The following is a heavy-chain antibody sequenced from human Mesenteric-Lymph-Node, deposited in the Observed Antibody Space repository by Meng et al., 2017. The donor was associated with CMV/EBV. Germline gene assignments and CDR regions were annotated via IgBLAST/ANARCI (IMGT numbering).Heavy chain of an antibody. CDR2: IWYDGTNT. V-gene: IGHV3-33*01. D-gene: IGHD5-12*01. CDR1: GFIFSNSG. CDR3: ARGSGYDSLLDY. J-gene: IGHJ4*01. Sequence: CAASGFIFSNSGMHWVRQAPGKGLEWVASIWYDGTNTYYGDSVKGRFTISRDNSKNTLYLQMNSLRAEDMAVYFCARGSGYDSLLDYWGHGNLVTVSS.